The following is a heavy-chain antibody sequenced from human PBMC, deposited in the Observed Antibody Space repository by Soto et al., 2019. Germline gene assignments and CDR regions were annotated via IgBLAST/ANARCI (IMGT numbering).Heavy chain of an antibody. J-gene: IGHJ4*02. V-gene: IGHV3-11*01. Sequence: QVQLVESGGGLVQPGGSLRLSCAASGFTFSDYYMSWIRQAPGKGLEWVSYISSSGTTIYYADSVKGRFTISRDNAKNSLNLQMNRLRVEDTAVDYCAKDRPGSGQELELFDYWGQGTLVTVSS. CDR2: ISSSGTTI. D-gene: IGHD1-26*01. CDR1: GFTFSDYY. CDR3: AKDRPGSGQELELFDY.